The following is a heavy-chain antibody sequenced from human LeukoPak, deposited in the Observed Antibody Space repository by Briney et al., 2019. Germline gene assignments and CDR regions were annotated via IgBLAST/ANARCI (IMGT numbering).Heavy chain of an antibody. CDR2: INPNSGGT. V-gene: IGHV1-2*02. CDR1: GYTFTGYY. CDR3: ARVDGYNEYNWFDP. D-gene: IGHD5-24*01. Sequence: ASVKVSCKASGYTFTGYYMHWVRQAPGQGLEWMGWINPNSGGTNYAQKFQGRVTMTRDTSISTAYMELSRLRSDDTAVYYCARVDGYNEYNWFDPWGQGTLVTASS. J-gene: IGHJ5*02.